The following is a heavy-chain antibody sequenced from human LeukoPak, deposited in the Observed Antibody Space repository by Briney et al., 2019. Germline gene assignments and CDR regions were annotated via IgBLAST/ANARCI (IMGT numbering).Heavy chain of an antibody. CDR2: ISAYNGNT. Sequence: ASVKVSCKASGYTFTSYGISWVRQAPGQGLEWMGWISAYNGNTNYAQKFQGRVTITADESTSTAYMELSSLRSEDTAVYYCAREVEYSRTDGKYYFDYWGQGTLVTVSS. CDR3: AREVEYSRTDGKYYFDY. D-gene: IGHD6-6*01. V-gene: IGHV1-18*01. J-gene: IGHJ4*02. CDR1: GYTFTSYG.